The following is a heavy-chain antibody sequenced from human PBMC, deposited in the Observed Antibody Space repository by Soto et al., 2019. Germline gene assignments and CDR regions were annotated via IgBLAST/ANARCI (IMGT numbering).Heavy chain of an antibody. CDR2: ISILGDST. V-gene: IGHV3-11*01. D-gene: IGHD6-19*01. CDR3: ARDRAGTRTFPHNTFNM. J-gene: IGHJ3*02. Sequence: QEQLAESGGGLVKPGGSLRLSCAASGFSFNVYYMTWIRQAPGSGLEWVASISILGDSTYYADSVKGRFTISRDNARNSLHRQMETLRAEDTAVYYCARDRAGTRTFPHNTFNMWGQGTTVTVAS. CDR1: GFSFNVYY.